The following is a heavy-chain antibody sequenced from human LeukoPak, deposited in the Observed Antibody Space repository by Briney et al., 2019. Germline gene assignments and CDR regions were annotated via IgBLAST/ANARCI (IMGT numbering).Heavy chain of an antibody. CDR2: IYSSGST. CDR1: GGSISSYY. CDR3: VRGSGRPHYFDY. J-gene: IGHJ4*02. D-gene: IGHD2-15*01. Sequence: SETLSLTCTVSGGSISSYYWSWIRQPAGKGLEWIGRIYSSGSTNYNPSLKSRVSMSVDTSKNQFSLKLSSVTAADTAVYYCVRGSGRPHYFDYWGQGTLVTVSS. V-gene: IGHV4-4*07.